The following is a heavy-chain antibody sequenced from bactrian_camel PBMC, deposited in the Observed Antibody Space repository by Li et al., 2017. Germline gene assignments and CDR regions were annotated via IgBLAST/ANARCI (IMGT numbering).Heavy chain of an antibody. V-gene: IGHV3S53*01. CDR3: AAVNRRYTRYPPLIKDEYTF. J-gene: IGHJ4*01. CDR1: VYIYSTNY. Sequence: HVQLVESGGGSVQAGGSLTLSCAVNVYIYSTNYLGWFRLAPGKKREAVAAIDDDGATYINPSLRDRFAVVRDNVKNTLYLQMNSLKPGDTAVYYCAAVNRRYTRYPPLIKDEYTFWGRGTQVTVS. CDR2: IDDDGAT. D-gene: IGHD3*01.